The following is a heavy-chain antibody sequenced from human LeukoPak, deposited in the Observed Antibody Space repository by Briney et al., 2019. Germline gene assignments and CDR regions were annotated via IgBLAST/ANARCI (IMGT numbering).Heavy chain of an antibody. J-gene: IGHJ4*02. V-gene: IGHV1-18*01. CDR2: ISTYNGNT. CDR1: GYTFTSYG. Sequence: ASVKVSCKTSGYTFTSYGVSWVRQAPGQGPEWMGWISTYNGNTNYAQNFQGRVTMTTDTSTSTAYMEVRSLRSDDTAVYYCVRDLTIAAAGTYGYWGQGTLVAVSS. CDR3: VRDLTIAAAGTYGY. D-gene: IGHD6-13*01.